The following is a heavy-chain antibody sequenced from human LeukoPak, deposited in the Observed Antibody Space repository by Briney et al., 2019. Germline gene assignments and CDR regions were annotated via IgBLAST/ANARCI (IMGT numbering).Heavy chain of an antibody. D-gene: IGHD3-22*01. Sequence: PSETLSLTCTVSGGSISSGSYYWSWIRQPAGKGLEWIGRIYTSGSTNYNPSLKSRVTISVDTSKNQFSLKLSSVTAADTAVYYCARETYYYDSSGYYYYDYWGQGTLVTVSS. CDR3: ARETYYYDSSGYYYYDY. CDR2: IYTSGST. V-gene: IGHV4-61*02. CDR1: GGSISSGSYY. J-gene: IGHJ4*02.